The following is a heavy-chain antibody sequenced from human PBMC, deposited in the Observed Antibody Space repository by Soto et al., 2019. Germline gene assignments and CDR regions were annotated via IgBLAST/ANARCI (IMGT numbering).Heavy chain of an antibody. J-gene: IGHJ6*02. D-gene: IGHD6-19*01. Sequence: SQTLSLTCAISGDSVSSNSAAWNWIRQSPSRGLEWLGRTYYRSKWYNDYAVSVKSRITINPDTSKNQFSLQLNSVTPEDTAVYYCARDAYIAVAGNYYYYGMDVWGQGTTVTVS. CDR2: TYYRSKWYN. CDR3: ARDAYIAVAGNYYYYGMDV. V-gene: IGHV6-1*01. CDR1: GDSVSSNSAA.